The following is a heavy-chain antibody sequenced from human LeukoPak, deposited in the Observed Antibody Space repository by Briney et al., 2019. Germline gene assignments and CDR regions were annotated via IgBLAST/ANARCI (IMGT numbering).Heavy chain of an antibody. CDR2: IRSKGYGGTA. CDR1: GFTFGDYS. D-gene: IGHD3-9*01. Sequence: GGSLRLSCTTSGFTFGDYSMSWFRQAPGMGLEWVGFIRSKGYGGTAEYAAPVKGRFTISRDDSNSIAYLQMDSLKTEDTAVYYCTREIRYFDWFQADYWGQGTLVTVSS. J-gene: IGHJ4*02. CDR3: TREIRYFDWFQADY. V-gene: IGHV3-49*03.